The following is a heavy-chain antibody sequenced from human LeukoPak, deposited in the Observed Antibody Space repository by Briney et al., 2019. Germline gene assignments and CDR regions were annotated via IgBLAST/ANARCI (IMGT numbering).Heavy chain of an antibody. CDR2: IYYSGST. V-gene: IGHV4-39*01. Sequence: SETLSLTCTVSGGSISSSSYYWGWIRQPPGKGLEWIGSIYYSGSTYYNPSLKSRVTISVDTSKNQFSLKLSSVTASDAAVHYCARHRSYYRSGSYYGVPYYMDVWGKGTTVTISS. J-gene: IGHJ6*03. D-gene: IGHD3-10*01. CDR3: ARHRSYYRSGSYYGVPYYMDV. CDR1: GGSISSSSYY.